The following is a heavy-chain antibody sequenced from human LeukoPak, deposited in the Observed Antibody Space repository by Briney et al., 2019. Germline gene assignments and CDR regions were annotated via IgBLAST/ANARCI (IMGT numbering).Heavy chain of an antibody. D-gene: IGHD6-19*01. CDR2: ISSSSSYT. J-gene: IGHJ4*02. CDR1: GFTFSDYY. CDR3: ARPGGIAVAGLDFDY. V-gene: IGHV3-11*03. Sequence: GGSLRLSCAASGFTFSDYYMSCIRQAPGKGLEWVSYISSSSSYTNYADSVKGRFTISRDNAKNSLYLQMNSLRAEDTAVYYCARPGGIAVAGLDFDYWGQGTLVTVSS.